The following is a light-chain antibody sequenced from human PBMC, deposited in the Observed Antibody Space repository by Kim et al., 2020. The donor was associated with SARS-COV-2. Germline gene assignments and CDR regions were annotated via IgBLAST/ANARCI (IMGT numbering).Light chain of an antibody. CDR1: QSVSSGN. Sequence: EIVLTQSPGTLSLSLGQRATLSCRASQSVSSGNLAWYQQKPGQAPRLLIYGASSRATAIPDRFSGGGSGTDFTLTISRLEPEDFAVYYCQQYAGSPYTFGQGTKLEI. J-gene: IGKJ2*01. CDR3: QQYAGSPYT. CDR2: GAS. V-gene: IGKV3-20*01.